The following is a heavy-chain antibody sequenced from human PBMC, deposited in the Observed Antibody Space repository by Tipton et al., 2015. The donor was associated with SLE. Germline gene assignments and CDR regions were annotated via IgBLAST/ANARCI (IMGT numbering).Heavy chain of an antibody. CDR2: MNPNSGNT. CDR1: GYTSTSYD. J-gene: IGHJ5*02. CDR3: ARVSGVGVPHSRFDP. Sequence: QSGPEVKKPGASVKVSCKASGYTSTSYDINWVRQATGQGLEWMGCMNPNSGNTGYAQKFQGRVTMTRNTSISTAYMELSSLRSEDTAVYYCARVSGVGVPHSRFDPWGQGTLVTVSS. V-gene: IGHV1-8*01. D-gene: IGHD1-26*01.